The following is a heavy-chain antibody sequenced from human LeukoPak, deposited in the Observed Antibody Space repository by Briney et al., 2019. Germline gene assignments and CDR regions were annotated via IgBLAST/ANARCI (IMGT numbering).Heavy chain of an antibody. CDR2: IYSGGST. D-gene: IGHD2-15*01. CDR3: AREYSPYCSGGSCYSGLHY. CDR1: GFTVSSNY. V-gene: IGHV3-66*01. Sequence: GGSLRLSCAASGFTVSSNYMSWVRQAPGKGLEWVSVIYSGGSTYYVDSVKGRFTISRDNSKNTLYLQMNSLRAEDTAVYYCAREYSPYCSGGSCYSGLHYWGQGTVVTVSS. J-gene: IGHJ4*02.